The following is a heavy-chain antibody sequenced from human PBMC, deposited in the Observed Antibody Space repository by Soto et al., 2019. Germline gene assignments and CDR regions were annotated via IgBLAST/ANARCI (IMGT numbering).Heavy chain of an antibody. V-gene: IGHV3-23*01. CDR2: ISGSGGSA. CDR1: GFTFSSYA. D-gene: IGHD3-10*01. Sequence: GGSLRLSCAASGFTFSSYAMSWVRQAPGKGLEWVSAISGSGGSAYYADSVKGRFTISRDNSKNTLYLQMNSLRAEDTAVYYCAKLTGWFGAFDIWGQGTMVTVSS. J-gene: IGHJ3*02. CDR3: AKLTGWFGAFDI.